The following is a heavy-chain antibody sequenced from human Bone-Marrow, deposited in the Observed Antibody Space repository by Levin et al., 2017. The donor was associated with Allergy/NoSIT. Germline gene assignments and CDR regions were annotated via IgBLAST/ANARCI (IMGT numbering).Heavy chain of an antibody. CDR1: GFTFVDAW. CDR2: IKRNTDGGTT. D-gene: IGHD6-19*01. V-gene: IGHV3-15*01. CDR3: TTSSNGWYREGFDF. J-gene: IGHJ4*02. Sequence: KTGGSLRLSCAASGFTFVDAWMIWVRQAPGKGLEWVGRIKRNTDGGTTDYAAPVKDRFIISRDDSKNMVDLQMNRMKSEDTAVYYCTTSSNGWYREGFDFWGQGTLVTVSS.